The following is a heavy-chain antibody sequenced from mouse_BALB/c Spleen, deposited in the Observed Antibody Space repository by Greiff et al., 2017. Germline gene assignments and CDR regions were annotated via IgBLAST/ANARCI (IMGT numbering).Heavy chain of an antibody. Sequence: VKLQESGAELVRPGTSVKVSCKASGYAFTNYLIEWVKQRPGQGLEWIGVINPGSGGTNYNEKFKGKATLTADKSSSTAYMQLSSLTSDDSAVYFCARGNYGYWGQGTTLTVSS. J-gene: IGHJ2*01. CDR2: INPGSGGT. D-gene: IGHD1-1*01. V-gene: IGHV1-54*01. CDR3: ARGNYGY. CDR1: GYAFTNYL.